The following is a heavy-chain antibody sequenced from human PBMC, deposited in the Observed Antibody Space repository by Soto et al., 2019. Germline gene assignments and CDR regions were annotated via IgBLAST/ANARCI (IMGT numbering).Heavy chain of an antibody. CDR2: VDPEEAEI. J-gene: IGHJ4*02. CDR3: VARRTGCGYYFCFVDH. V-gene: IGHV1-24*01. Sequence: GASVKVSCKVFGHSLTEGTLHWVRPAPGKGVEWVGGVDPEEAEITYEQKFQGRVTMTDDTSTGTAYMERRSLRSEDTAVYYCVARRTGCGYYFCFVDHWGQGTLVTVSS. D-gene: IGHD3-3*01. CDR1: GHSLTEGT.